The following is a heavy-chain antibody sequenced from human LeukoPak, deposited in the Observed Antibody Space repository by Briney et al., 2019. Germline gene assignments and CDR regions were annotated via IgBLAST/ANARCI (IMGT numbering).Heavy chain of an antibody. CDR2: ISSSSSYI. CDR1: GFTFSSFS. D-gene: IGHD3-22*01. CDR3: AKGEAPYYDSSGYPLGY. Sequence: PGGSLRLSCAASGFTFSSFSMNWVRQAPGKGLEWVSSISSSSSYIYYADSVRGRFTISRDNAKNSLYLQMNSLRAEDTALYYCAKGEAPYYDSSGYPLGYWGQGTLVTVSS. J-gene: IGHJ4*02. V-gene: IGHV3-21*04.